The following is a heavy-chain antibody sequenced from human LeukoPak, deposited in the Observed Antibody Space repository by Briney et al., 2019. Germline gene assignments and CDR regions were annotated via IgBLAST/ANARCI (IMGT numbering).Heavy chain of an antibody. CDR3: AREVTTLSTFDN. CDR2: IKEDGSEV. V-gene: IGHV3-7*01. J-gene: IGHJ4*02. D-gene: IGHD4-17*01. CDR1: GFTFSTFW. Sequence: GGSLRLSCAASGFTFSTFWMSWVRQAPGKGLEWVANIKEDGSEVWYVDSVKGRFTISRDNAKKSLHLQVSSLRAEDTAVYYCAREVTTLSTFDNWGQGTLVTVSS.